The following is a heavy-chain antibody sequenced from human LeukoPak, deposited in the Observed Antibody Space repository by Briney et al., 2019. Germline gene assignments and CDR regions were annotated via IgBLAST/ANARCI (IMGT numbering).Heavy chain of an antibody. V-gene: IGHV3-53*01. Sequence: PGGSLRLSCAASGFTVSSNYMSWVRQAPGKGLEWVSVIYSGGSTYYADSVKGRFTISRDNSKNTLYLQMNSLRAEDTAVYYCARVGTAMVLDYWSQGTLVTVSS. CDR2: IYSGGST. CDR1: GFTVSSNY. J-gene: IGHJ4*02. CDR3: ARVGTAMVLDY. D-gene: IGHD5-18*01.